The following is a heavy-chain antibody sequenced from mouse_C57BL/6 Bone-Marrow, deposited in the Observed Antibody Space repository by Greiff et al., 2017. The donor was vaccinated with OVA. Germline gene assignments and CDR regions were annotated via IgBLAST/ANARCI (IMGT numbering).Heavy chain of an antibody. D-gene: IGHD4-1*01. CDR2: ISSGSSTI. CDR1: GFTFSDYG. Sequence: EVKLMESGGGLVKPGGSLKLSCAASGFTFSDYGMHWVRQAPEKGLEWVAYISSGSSTIYYADTVKGRFPISRDNAKNTLFLQMTSLRAEDTAMYYCARGETGTDAMDYWGQGTSVTVSS. J-gene: IGHJ4*01. V-gene: IGHV5-17*01. CDR3: ARGETGTDAMDY.